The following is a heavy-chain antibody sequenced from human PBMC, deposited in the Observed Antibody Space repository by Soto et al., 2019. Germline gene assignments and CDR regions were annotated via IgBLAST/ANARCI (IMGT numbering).Heavy chain of an antibody. D-gene: IGHD5-12*01. V-gene: IGHV1-69*01. CDR2: IIPIFGTA. J-gene: IGHJ6*02. Sequence: QVQLVQSGAEVKKPGSSVKVSCKASGGTFSSYAISWVRQAPGQGLEWMGGIIPIFGTANYAQKFQGRVTITEDESTSTSYMELSSQRSEDTAVYYCAREGLEEMATKGIGMDVWGQGTTVTVSS. CDR3: AREGLEEMATKGIGMDV. CDR1: GGTFSSYA.